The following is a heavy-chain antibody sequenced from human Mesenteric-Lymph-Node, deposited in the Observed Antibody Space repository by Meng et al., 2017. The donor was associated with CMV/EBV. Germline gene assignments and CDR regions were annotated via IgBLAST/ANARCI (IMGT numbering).Heavy chain of an antibody. D-gene: IGHD4-23*01. Sequence: QVQLKKWGAGLLKPSETLSLPCAVYGGSFSGYYWSWIRQPRGKGLEWIGEINHSGSTNYNPSLKSRVTISVDTSKNQFSLKLSSVTAADTAVYYCARHQRWLKSEGGFNYWGQGTLVTVSS. V-gene: IGHV4-34*01. J-gene: IGHJ4*02. CDR1: GGSFSGYY. CDR2: INHSGST. CDR3: ARHQRWLKSEGGFNY.